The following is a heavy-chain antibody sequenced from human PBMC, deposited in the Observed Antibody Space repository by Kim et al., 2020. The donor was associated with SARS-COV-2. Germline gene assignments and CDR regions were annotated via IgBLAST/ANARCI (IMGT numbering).Heavy chain of an antibody. CDR1: GGTFSSYA. Sequence: SVKVSCKASGGTFSSYAISWVRQAPGQGLEWMGGIIPIFGTANYAQKFQGRVTITADESTSTAYMELSSLRSEDTAVYYCAREDSTITIFGVVPTPWFDPWGQGTLVTVSS. V-gene: IGHV1-69*13. D-gene: IGHD3-3*01. CDR3: AREDSTITIFGVVPTPWFDP. J-gene: IGHJ5*02. CDR2: IIPIFGTA.